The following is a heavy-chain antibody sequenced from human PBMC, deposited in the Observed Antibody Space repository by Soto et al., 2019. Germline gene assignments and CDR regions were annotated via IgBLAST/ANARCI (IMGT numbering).Heavy chain of an antibody. CDR1: GGSFSGYY. V-gene: IGHV4-34*01. Sequence: TSATLSVTCAVYGGSFSGYYWTWIRQPPGTGLEWIGEINHSGSTNYNPSLKSRVTISVDTSKNQFSLKLTSVTAADTAVYYCARDKITGLFDYWGQGTPVTVSS. D-gene: IGHD2-8*02. CDR3: ARDKITGLFDY. J-gene: IGHJ4*02. CDR2: INHSGST.